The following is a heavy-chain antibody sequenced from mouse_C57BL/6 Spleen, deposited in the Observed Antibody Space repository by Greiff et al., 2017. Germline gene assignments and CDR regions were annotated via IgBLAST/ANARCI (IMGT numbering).Heavy chain of an antibody. CDR2: IDPSDSYT. J-gene: IGHJ1*03. CDR3: ARLVIYYYGSSYDFDV. D-gene: IGHD1-1*01. Sequence: VQLQQPGAELVKPGASVKLSCKASGYTFTSYWMQWVKQRPGQGLEWIGEIDPSDSYTNYNPKFKGKATLTVDTSSSTAYMQISSLTSEDSAVYYCARLVIYYYGSSYDFDVWGTGTTVTVSS. V-gene: IGHV1-50*01. CDR1: GYTFTSYW.